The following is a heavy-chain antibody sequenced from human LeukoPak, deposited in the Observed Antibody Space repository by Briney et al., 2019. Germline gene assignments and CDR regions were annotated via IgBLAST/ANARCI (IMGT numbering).Heavy chain of an antibody. V-gene: IGHV3-48*02. CDR3: ARGGSGYGDYSYFFGLDV. Sequence: GGSLRLSCAASGFTFSSYSMSCVRQAPGKGLEWVSYISTISSTIYYADSVKGRFTISRDNAKNSLSLQMNSLRDEDTAVYYCARGGSGYGDYSYFFGLDVWGQGTTVTVSS. J-gene: IGHJ6*02. D-gene: IGHD5-12*01. CDR1: GFTFSSYS. CDR2: ISTISSTI.